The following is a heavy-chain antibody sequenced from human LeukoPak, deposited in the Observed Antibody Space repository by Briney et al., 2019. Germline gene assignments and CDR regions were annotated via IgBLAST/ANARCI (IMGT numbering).Heavy chain of an antibody. CDR1: GFTVSSIY. V-gene: IGHV3-53*01. Sequence: GGSLRLSCAASGFTVSSIYMTWVRQAPGKGLQWVSVINSGGSTYYADSVKGRFTISRDNSKNTLYLQMNSLRAEDTAVYYCARDLVGVFDYWGQGTLVTVSS. CDR3: ARDLVGVFDY. CDR2: INSGGST. J-gene: IGHJ4*02. D-gene: IGHD2-8*02.